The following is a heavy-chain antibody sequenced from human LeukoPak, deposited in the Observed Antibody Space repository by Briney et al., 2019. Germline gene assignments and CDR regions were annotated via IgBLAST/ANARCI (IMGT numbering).Heavy chain of an antibody. CDR1: GDSISSGSYY. J-gene: IGHJ4*02. V-gene: IGHV4-61*02. CDR3: TRAKKVTASDHV. D-gene: IGHD2-21*02. CDR2: IYASGGT. Sequence: PSETLSLTCTVSGDSISSGSYYWNWIRQPAGKGLEWIGRIYASGGTFHNPSLGSRVAISVDTSKNQFSLRLTSVTAADTAVYYCTRAKKVTASDHVRGQGILVTVSS.